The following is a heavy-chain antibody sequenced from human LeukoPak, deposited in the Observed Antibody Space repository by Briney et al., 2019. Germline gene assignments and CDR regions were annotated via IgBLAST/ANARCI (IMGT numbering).Heavy chain of an antibody. D-gene: IGHD5-12*01. CDR3: ARGLHGYTGYDYFDY. V-gene: IGHV3-48*03. J-gene: IGHJ4*02. CDR1: GFTFSSYE. CDR2: ISSSGSTI. Sequence: PGGSLRLSCAASGFTFSSYEMNWVRQAPGKGLEWVSYISSSGSTIYYADSLKGRFTISRDNAKNSLYLQMNSLRAEDTAVYYCARGLHGYTGYDYFDYWGQGTLVTVSS.